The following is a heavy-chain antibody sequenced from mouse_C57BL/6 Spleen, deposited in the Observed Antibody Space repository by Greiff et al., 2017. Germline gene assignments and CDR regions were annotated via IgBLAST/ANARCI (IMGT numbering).Heavy chain of an antibody. J-gene: IGHJ4*01. D-gene: IGHD1-1*01. V-gene: IGHV1-4*01. CDR3: ARGHYGSRMDY. CDR1: GYTFTSYT. Sequence: VKLMESGAELARPGASVKMSCKASGYTFTSYTMHWVKQRPGQGLEWIGYINPSSGYTKYNQKFKDKATLTADKSSSTAYMQLSSLTSEDSAVYYCARGHYGSRMDYWGQGTSVTVSS. CDR2: INPSSGYT.